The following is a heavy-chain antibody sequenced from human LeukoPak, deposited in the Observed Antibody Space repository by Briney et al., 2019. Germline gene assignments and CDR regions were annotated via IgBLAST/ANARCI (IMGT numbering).Heavy chain of an antibody. Sequence: KSGGSLRLSCAASGFTFSSYSMNWVRQAPGKGLEWVSSISSSSSYIYYADSVKGRFTISRDNAKNSLYLQMNSLRAEDTAVYYCAGGSSGYYFPFGYWGQGTLVTVSS. J-gene: IGHJ4*02. V-gene: IGHV3-21*01. D-gene: IGHD3-22*01. CDR3: AGGSSGYYFPFGY. CDR2: ISSSSSYI. CDR1: GFTFSSYS.